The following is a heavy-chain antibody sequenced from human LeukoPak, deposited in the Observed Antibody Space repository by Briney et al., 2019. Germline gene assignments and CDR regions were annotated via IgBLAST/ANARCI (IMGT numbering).Heavy chain of an antibody. CDR1: GYTFTGYY. J-gene: IGHJ4*02. D-gene: IGHD2-2*01. Sequence: ASVKVSCKASGYTFTGYYMHWVRQAPGQGLEWMGWINPNSGGTNYAQKFQGRVTMTWDTSISTAYMELSRLRSDDTAVYYCARDSSLEYQLPHYPNYWGQGTLVTVSS. V-gene: IGHV1-2*02. CDR2: INPNSGGT. CDR3: ARDSSLEYQLPHYPNY.